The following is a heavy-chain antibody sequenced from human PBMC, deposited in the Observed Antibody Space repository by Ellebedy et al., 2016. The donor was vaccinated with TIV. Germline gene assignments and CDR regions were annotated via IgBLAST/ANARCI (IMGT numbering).Heavy chain of an antibody. V-gene: IGHV1-8*01. CDR1: GYTSINFD. Sequence: AASVKVSCKASGYTSINFDINWVRQATGQGLEWMGWMNPSNGDTGYSQKFQGRVTMTSDTSTSTAYMELTSLRFDDTAVYYCVGTGNLDFWGQGTPVTVSS. CDR3: VGTGNLDF. J-gene: IGHJ4*02. CDR2: MNPSNGDT. D-gene: IGHD7-27*01.